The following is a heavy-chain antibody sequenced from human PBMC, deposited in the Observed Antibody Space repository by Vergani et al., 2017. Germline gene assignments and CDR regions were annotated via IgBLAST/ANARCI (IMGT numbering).Heavy chain of an antibody. CDR2: IRYDGSNK. V-gene: IGHV3-30*02. CDR1: GFTFSSYG. D-gene: IGHD3-22*01. CDR3: LRGYYVIENYYYGMDV. J-gene: IGHJ6*02. Sequence: QVQLAESGGGVVQPGGSLRLSCAASGFTFSSYGMHWVRQAPGKGLEWVAFIRYDGSNKYYADSVKGRFTISRDNSKNTLYLQMNSLRAEDTAVYYCLRGYYVIENYYYGMDVWGQGTTVTVSS.